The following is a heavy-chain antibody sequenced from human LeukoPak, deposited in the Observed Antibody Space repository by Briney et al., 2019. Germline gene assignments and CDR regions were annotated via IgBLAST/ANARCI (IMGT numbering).Heavy chain of an antibody. V-gene: IGHV3-23*01. CDR3: ARTSSSAAAGL. D-gene: IGHD6-13*01. CDR1: GVTFSSYA. CDR2: ISGSGGST. Sequence: TGGSLRLSCAASGVTFSSYAMSWVRQAPGNGLEWVSAISGSGGSTYYADSVKGRFTISRDNSKNTLYLQMNSLRAEDTAVYYCARTSSSAAAGLWGQGTLVTVSS. J-gene: IGHJ4*02.